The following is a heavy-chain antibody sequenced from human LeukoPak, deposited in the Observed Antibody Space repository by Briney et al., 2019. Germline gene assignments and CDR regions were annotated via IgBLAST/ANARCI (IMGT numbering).Heavy chain of an antibody. V-gene: IGHV1-18*01. CDR1: GYTFTSYG. D-gene: IGHD1-26*01. CDR3: ARDGDIVGATGYVDH. J-gene: IGHJ4*02. Sequence: ASVKVSCKASGYTFTSYGISWVRQAPGQGLEWMGWISAYNGSTNYAQKLQGRVTMTTDTSTSTAYMELRSPRSDDTAVYYCARDGDIVGATGYVDHWGQGTLVTVSS. CDR2: ISAYNGST.